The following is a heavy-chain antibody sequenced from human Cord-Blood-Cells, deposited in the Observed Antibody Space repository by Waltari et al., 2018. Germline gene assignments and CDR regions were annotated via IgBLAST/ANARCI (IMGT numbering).Heavy chain of an antibody. J-gene: IGHJ4*02. CDR2: NVVGSGNT. V-gene: IGHV1-58*01. D-gene: IGHD3-3*01. Sequence: QMQLVQSGPEVKKPGTSVKVSCKASGFTFTSSAVQWVRQARGQRLEWIGWNVVGSGNTNYAQKFQERVTITRYMSTSTAYMELSSLRSEDTAVYYCAAVTGDYDFWSGYYDYWGQGTLVTVSS. CDR3: AAVTGDYDFWSGYYDY. CDR1: GFTFTSSA.